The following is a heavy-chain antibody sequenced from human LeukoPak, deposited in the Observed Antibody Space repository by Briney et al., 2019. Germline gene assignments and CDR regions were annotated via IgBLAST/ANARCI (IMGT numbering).Heavy chain of an antibody. D-gene: IGHD2-2*01. Sequence: PGGSLRLSCAASGFTFSSYGMHGVRQAPGKGLEWVAFIRYDGSNKYYADSVKGRFTISSDNSKNTLYLQMNSLRAEDTAVYYCANLIVVVPAATLIGAFDIWGQGTMVTVSS. CDR3: ANLIVVVPAATLIGAFDI. CDR1: GFTFSSYG. CDR2: IRYDGSNK. J-gene: IGHJ3*02. V-gene: IGHV3-30*02.